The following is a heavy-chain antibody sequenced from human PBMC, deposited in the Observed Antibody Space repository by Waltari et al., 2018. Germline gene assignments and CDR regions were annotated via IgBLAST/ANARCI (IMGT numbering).Heavy chain of an antibody. J-gene: IGHJ6*02. CDR2: IIPIFGIA. CDR3: AAVGDSSSWYVGKYGMDV. D-gene: IGHD6-13*01. Sequence: QVQLVQSGAEVKKPGSSVKVSCKASGGPFSSYAISWVRQAPGQGLEWMGGIIPIFGIANYAQKFQGRVTITADESTSTASMELSSLRSEDTAVYYCAAVGDSSSWYVGKYGMDVWGQGTTVTVSS. V-gene: IGHV1-69*01. CDR1: GGPFSSYA.